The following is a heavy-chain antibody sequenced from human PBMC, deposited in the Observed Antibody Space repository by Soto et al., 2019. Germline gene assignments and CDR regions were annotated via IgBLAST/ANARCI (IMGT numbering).Heavy chain of an antibody. D-gene: IGHD3-3*01. CDR3: AKDPGGYYDFWSGYFDY. J-gene: IGHJ4*02. V-gene: IGHV3-9*01. CDR1: GFTFDDYA. Sequence: SLKISCAASGFTFDDYAMHWVRQAPGKGLEWVSGISWNSGSIGYADSVKGRFTISRDNAKNSLYLQMNSLRAEDTALYYCAKDPGGYYDFWSGYFDYWGQGTLVTVSS. CDR2: ISWNSGSI.